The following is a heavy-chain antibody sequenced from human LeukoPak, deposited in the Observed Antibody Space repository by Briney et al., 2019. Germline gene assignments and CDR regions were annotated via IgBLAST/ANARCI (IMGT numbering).Heavy chain of an antibody. V-gene: IGHV4-34*01. Sequence: SETLSLTCAAYGGSFSGYYWSWIRQPPGKGLEWIGEINHSGSTNYNPSLKSRVTISVDTSKNQFSLKLSSVTAADTAVYYCARRLGCWSSYYFDYWGQGTLVTVSS. CDR1: GGSFSGYY. CDR3: ARRLGCWSSYYFDY. D-gene: IGHD6-13*01. CDR2: INHSGST. J-gene: IGHJ4*02.